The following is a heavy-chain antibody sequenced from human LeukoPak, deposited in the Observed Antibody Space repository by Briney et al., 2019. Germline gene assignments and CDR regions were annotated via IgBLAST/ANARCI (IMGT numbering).Heavy chain of an antibody. D-gene: IGHD5-24*01. CDR3: AKDRRDRGQDGYNLLTPEPLDY. CDR2: IYYSGST. CDR1: GYSISSDNY. V-gene: IGHV4-38-2*02. J-gene: IGHJ4*02. Sequence: SETLSLTCTVSGYSISSDNYWGWIRQPPGKGLEWIGYIYYSGSTNYDPSLKSRVTISVDTSKNQFSLKLSSVTAADTAVYYCAKDRRDRGQDGYNLLTPEPLDYWGQGTLVTVPS.